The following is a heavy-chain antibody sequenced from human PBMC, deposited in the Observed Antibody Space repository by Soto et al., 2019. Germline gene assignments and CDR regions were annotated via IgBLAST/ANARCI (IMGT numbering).Heavy chain of an antibody. CDR3: TTDEASLRFLEWFRFDY. D-gene: IGHD3-3*01. CDR2: IKSKANDGTR. Sequence: GGSLRLSCAASGFTFSNAWMNWVRQAPGKGLEWVGRIKSKANDGTRDYAGPGKGRFTISRDDSKNTLYLQMNSLKTEDTAVYYCTTDEASLRFLEWFRFDYWGQGTLVTVSS. J-gene: IGHJ4*02. CDR1: GFTFSNAW. V-gene: IGHV3-15*07.